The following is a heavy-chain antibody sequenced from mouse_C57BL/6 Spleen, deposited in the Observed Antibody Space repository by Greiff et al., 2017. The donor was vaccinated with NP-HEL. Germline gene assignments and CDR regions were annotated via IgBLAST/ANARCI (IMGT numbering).Heavy chain of an antibody. V-gene: IGHV5-17*01. Sequence: DVKLVESGGGLVKPGGSLKLSCAASGFTFSDYGMHWVRQAPEKGLEWVAYISSGSSTIYYADTAKGRFTISRDNAKNTLFLQMTSLRSEDTAMYYCARNDYGFDYWGQGTTLTVSS. CDR2: ISSGSSTI. D-gene: IGHD2-4*01. CDR3: ARNDYGFDY. CDR1: GFTFSDYG. J-gene: IGHJ2*01.